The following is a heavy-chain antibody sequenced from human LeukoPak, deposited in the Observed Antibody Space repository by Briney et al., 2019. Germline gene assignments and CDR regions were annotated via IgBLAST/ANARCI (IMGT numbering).Heavy chain of an antibody. CDR3: ARVQAQLSNAFDI. CDR1: GFTFSDYY. D-gene: IGHD3-16*02. V-gene: IGHV3-11*06. CDR2: ISSSSSYT. J-gene: IGHJ3*02. Sequence: PGGSLRLSCAASGFTFSDYYMSWIRQAPGKGLEWVSYISSSSSYTNYADSVNGRFTISRDNAKNSLYLQMNSLRAEDTAVYYCARVQAQLSNAFDIWGQGTMVTVSS.